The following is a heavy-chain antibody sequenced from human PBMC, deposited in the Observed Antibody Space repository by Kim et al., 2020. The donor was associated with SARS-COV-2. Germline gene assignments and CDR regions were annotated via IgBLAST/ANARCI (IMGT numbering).Heavy chain of an antibody. D-gene: IGHD6-19*01. J-gene: IGHJ3*02. CDR1: GGSISSSNW. CDR3: ARVQSSGWFAFDI. Sequence: SETLSLTCAVSGGSISSSNWWSWVRQPPGKGLEWIGEIYHSGSTNYNPSLKSRVTISVDKSKNQFSLKLSSVTAADTAVYYCARVQSSGWFAFDIWGQGTMVTVSS. CDR2: IYHSGST. V-gene: IGHV4-4*02.